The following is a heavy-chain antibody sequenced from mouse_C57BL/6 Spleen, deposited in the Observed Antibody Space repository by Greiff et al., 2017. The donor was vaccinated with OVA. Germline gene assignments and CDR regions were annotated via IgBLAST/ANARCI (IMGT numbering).Heavy chain of an antibody. CDR1: GYTFTEYT. CDR3: ARHEGGGLLRSYWYFDV. D-gene: IGHD2-3*01. CDR2: FYPGSGSI. V-gene: IGHV1-62-2*01. Sequence: LVKPGASVKLSCKASGYTFTEYTIHWVKQRSGQGLEWIGWFYPGSGSIKYNEKFKDKATLTADKSSSTVYMELSRLTSEDSAVYFCARHEGGGLLRSYWYFDVWGTGTTVTVSS. J-gene: IGHJ1*03.